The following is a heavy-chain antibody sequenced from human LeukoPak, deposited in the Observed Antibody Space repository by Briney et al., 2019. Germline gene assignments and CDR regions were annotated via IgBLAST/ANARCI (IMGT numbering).Heavy chain of an antibody. CDR3: ARELGGSYSSFDY. CDR1: GGSVSSGSYY. J-gene: IGHJ4*02. D-gene: IGHD1-26*01. Sequence: SETLSLTCTVSGGSVSSGSYYWGWIRQPPGKGLEWIGYIYYSGSTNYNPSLKSRVTISVDTSKNQFSLKLSSVTAADTAVYYCARELGGSYSSFDYWGQGTLVTVSS. CDR2: IYYSGST. V-gene: IGHV4-61*01.